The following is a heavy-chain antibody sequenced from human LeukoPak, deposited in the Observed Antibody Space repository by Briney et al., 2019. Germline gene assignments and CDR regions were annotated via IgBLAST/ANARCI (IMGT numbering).Heavy chain of an antibody. J-gene: IGHJ4*02. D-gene: IGHD3-16*01. V-gene: IGHV3-23*01. Sequence: PGGSLRLSCAASGFTFSNFAMSWVRQAPGKGLHWVSAISDSGGGTFYADSVKGRFTISRDNSKNTLYLQMNSLRAEDTAVYYCAKVGVGWVAFEYWGQGTLVTVSS. CDR2: ISDSGGGT. CDR3: AKVGVGWVAFEY. CDR1: GFTFSNFA.